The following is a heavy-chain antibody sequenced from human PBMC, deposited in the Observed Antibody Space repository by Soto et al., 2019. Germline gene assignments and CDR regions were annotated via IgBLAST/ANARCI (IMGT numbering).Heavy chain of an antibody. Sequence: SVKVSCKASGGTFSSYAISWVRQAPGQGLEWMGGIIPIFGTANYAQKFQGRVTITADESTGTAYMELSSLRSEDTAVYYCALVVVAGNFDYWGQGTLVTVSS. V-gene: IGHV1-69*13. CDR1: GGTFSSYA. J-gene: IGHJ4*02. D-gene: IGHD2-15*01. CDR2: IIPIFGTA. CDR3: ALVVVAGNFDY.